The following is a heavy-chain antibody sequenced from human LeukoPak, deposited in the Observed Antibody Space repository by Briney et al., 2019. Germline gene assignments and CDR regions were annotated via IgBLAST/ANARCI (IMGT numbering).Heavy chain of an antibody. CDR1: GYTFTGYY. D-gene: IGHD3-22*01. CDR2: INPHSGGT. CDR3: ARGQYYYDSSGSNPDAFDI. J-gene: IGHJ3*02. V-gene: IGHV1-2*06. Sequence: ASVKVSCKASGYTFTGYYMHWVRQAPGQGLEWMGRINPHSGGTNYAQKFTGRATKTRDTSISTAYMDMSRLTSDETAVYYCARGQYYYDSSGSNPDAFDIWGQGTMVTVSS.